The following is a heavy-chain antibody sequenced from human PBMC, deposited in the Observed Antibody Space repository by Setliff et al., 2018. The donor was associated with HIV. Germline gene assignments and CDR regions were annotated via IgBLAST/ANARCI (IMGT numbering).Heavy chain of an antibody. CDR1: GFAFSAYA. D-gene: IGHD3-3*01. V-gene: IGHV3-23*01. Sequence: GGSLRLSCAASGFAFSAYAMSWVRQTPGKGLEWVSAAGYSGASTYHADSVKGRFTVSRDNSKDTLTLQMNDLRAEDTGLYYCAKDYTTTFWEYNWFDLWGQGTLVTVSS. CDR2: AGYSGAST. J-gene: IGHJ5*02. CDR3: AKDYTTTFWEYNWFDL.